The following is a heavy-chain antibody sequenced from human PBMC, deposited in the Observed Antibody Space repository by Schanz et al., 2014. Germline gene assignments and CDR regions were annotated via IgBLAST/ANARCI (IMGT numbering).Heavy chain of an antibody. CDR2: INTYNGDT. Sequence: QVQLVQSGAEVKEPGASVKVSCKASGYTFTSNGITWVRQAPGQGLEWMGWINTYNGDTAYAQNMEGRVSRTTETAASTAYMELRSLRSDDTAVYHCARGRGCTGGSCYSWFDLWGQGTLVTVAS. V-gene: IGHV1-18*04. J-gene: IGHJ5*02. D-gene: IGHD2-15*01. CDR1: GYTFTSNG. CDR3: ARGRGCTGGSCYSWFDL.